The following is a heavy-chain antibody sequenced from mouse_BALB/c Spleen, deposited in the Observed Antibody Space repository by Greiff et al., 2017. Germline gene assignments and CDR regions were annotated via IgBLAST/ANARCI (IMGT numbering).Heavy chain of an antibody. CDR2: IYPGDGDT. J-gene: IGHJ2*01. CDR1: GYTFTSYW. D-gene: IGHD1-1*01. CDR3: ARGGSSFDY. V-gene: IGHV1-87*01. Sequence: QVQLQQSGAELARPGASVKLSCKASGYTFTSYWMQWVKQRPGQGLEWIGAIYPGDGDTRYTQKFKGKATLTADKSSSTAYMQLSSLASEDSAVYYCARGGSSFDYWGQGTTLTVSS.